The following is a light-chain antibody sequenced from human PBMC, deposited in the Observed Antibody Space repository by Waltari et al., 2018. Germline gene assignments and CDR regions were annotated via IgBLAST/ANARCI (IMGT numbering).Light chain of an antibody. CDR3: FQYLSPPFT. V-gene: IGKV4-1*01. CDR1: PSVFKRSNNRNY. Sequence: DIVMTQSPDSLAVSLGERATINCKSSPSVFKRSNNRNYRTWYQQKTGQPPKVLISWASNRESAVPDRFSGSGSATAFTLTIRSLQAEAVSVSYCFQYLSPPFTFGPGTKVDIK. J-gene: IGKJ3*01. CDR2: WAS.